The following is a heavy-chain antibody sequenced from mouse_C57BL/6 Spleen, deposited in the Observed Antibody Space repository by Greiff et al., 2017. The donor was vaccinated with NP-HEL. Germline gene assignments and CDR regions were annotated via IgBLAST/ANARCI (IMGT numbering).Heavy chain of an antibody. CDR1: GYTFTSYW. Sequence: QVQLQQPGAELVRPGTSVKLSCKASGYTFTSYWMHWVRQRPGQGLEWIGVIDPSDSYTNYNQNFKGKVTLTVDTSSSPAYMQLSSLTSEDSAVYYCARRAVVAVDYWGQGTTLTVSS. D-gene: IGHD1-1*01. CDR3: ARRAVVAVDY. J-gene: IGHJ2*01. CDR2: IDPSDSYT. V-gene: IGHV1-59*01.